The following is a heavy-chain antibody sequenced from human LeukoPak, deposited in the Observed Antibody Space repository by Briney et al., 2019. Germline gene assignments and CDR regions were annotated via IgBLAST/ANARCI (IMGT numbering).Heavy chain of an antibody. J-gene: IGHJ4*02. CDR3: AKDRGSGWSFDY. CDR1: GFTFRSCA. D-gene: IGHD6-25*01. Sequence: GGSLRLSCAASGFTFRSCAMHWVRQAPGKGLEWVAVISSDANIEHYADSVKGRFTISRDNSKNTLYLQMNSLRAEDTAVYYCAKDRGSGWSFDYWGQGTLVTVSS. CDR2: ISSDANIE. V-gene: IGHV3-30*18.